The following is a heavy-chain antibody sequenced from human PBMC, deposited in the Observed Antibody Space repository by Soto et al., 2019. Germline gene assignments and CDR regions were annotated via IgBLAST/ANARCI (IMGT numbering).Heavy chain of an antibody. CDR3: ASTFIVVVPAAMSRYYYYMDV. D-gene: IGHD2-2*01. CDR2: MNPNSGNT. Sequence: QVQLVQSGAEVKKPGASVKVSCKASGYTFTSYDINWVRQATGQGLEWMGWMNPNSGNTGYAQKFQGRVTMTRNTSISTAYMELSSLRSEDTSVYYCASTFIVVVPAAMSRYYYYMDVWGKGTTVTVSS. J-gene: IGHJ6*03. V-gene: IGHV1-8*01. CDR1: GYTFTSYD.